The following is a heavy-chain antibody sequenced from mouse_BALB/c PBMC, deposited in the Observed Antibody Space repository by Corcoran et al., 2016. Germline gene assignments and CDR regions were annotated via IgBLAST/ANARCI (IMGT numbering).Heavy chain of an antibody. D-gene: IGHD2-1*01. CDR2: ISYDGSN. Sequence: DVQLQESGPGLVKPSQCLSLTCSVTGYSITSGYYWNWIRQFPGNKLEWMGYISYDGSNNYNPSLKNRISITRDTSKNQFFLKLNSVTTEDTATYYCASGNYGYFDVWGAGTTVTVSS. CDR3: ASGNYGYFDV. V-gene: IGHV3-6*02. J-gene: IGHJ1*01. CDR1: GYSITSGYY.